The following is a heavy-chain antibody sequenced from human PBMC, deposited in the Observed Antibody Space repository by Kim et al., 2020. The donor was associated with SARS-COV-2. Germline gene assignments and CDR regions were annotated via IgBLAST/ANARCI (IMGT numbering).Heavy chain of an antibody. V-gene: IGHV3-23*01. D-gene: IGHD3-22*01. J-gene: IGHJ5*02. CDR1: GFTFSSYA. CDR2: ISGSGGST. Sequence: GGSLRLSCAASGFTFSSYAMSWVRQAPGKGLEWVSAISGSGGSTYYADSVKGRFTISRDNSKNKLYLQMNSLRAEDTAVYYCAKDSSPIVVVITFWSWGQGTLVTVSS. CDR3: AKDSSPIVVVITFWS.